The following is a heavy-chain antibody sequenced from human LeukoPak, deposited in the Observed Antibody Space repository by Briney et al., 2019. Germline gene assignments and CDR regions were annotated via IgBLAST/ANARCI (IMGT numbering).Heavy chain of an antibody. CDR3: ARVQMAAMVYFDY. D-gene: IGHD5-18*01. V-gene: IGHV1-69*13. CDR1: GGTFSRYA. J-gene: IGHJ4*02. CDR2: IIPIFGTA. Sequence: ASVKVSCKASGGTFSRYAISWVRQAPGQGLEWMGGIIPIFGTANYAQKFQGRVTITADESTSTAYMELSSLRSDDTAVYYCARVQMAAMVYFDYWGQGTLVTVSS.